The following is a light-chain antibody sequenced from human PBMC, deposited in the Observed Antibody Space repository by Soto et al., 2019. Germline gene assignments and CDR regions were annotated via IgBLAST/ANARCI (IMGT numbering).Light chain of an antibody. V-gene: IGKV3-20*01. Sequence: EIVLTQSPGTLSLSPGERATLSCRASQIVGSSYLAWYQQKPGQAPRVLIYDASSRATGIPDRFRGSGSGTDFTLTISRVEPEDFAVYYCQQYGSSPTFGQGTKVDNK. CDR2: DAS. CDR3: QQYGSSPT. J-gene: IGKJ1*01. CDR1: QIVGSSY.